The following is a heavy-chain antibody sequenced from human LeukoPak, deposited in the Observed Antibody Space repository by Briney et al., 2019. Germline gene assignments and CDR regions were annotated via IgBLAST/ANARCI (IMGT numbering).Heavy chain of an antibody. V-gene: IGHV4-30-2*01. CDR2: IYDSGNT. CDR1: GGSISSGGFY. D-gene: IGHD1-26*01. CDR3: AGSGSYLGHFDY. J-gene: IGHJ4*02. Sequence: PSETLSLTCTVSGGSISSGGFYWSWIRQPPGKGLEWVGYIYDSGNTYYNPSLKSRVTISVDRPKNQFSLNLDSVSAADTAVYYCAGSGSYLGHFDYWGQGTLVTVSS.